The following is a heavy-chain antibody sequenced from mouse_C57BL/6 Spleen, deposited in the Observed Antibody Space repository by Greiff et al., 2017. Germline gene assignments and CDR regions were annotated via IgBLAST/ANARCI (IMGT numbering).Heavy chain of an antibody. CDR3: ARGLTTEGAY. J-gene: IGHJ3*01. CDR1: GYSITSGYY. Sequence: EESGPGLVKPSQSLSLTCSVTGYSITSGYYWNWIRQFPGNKLEWMGYISYDGSNNYNPSLKNRISITRDTSKNQFFLKLNSVTTEDTATYYCARGLTTEGAYWGQGTLVTVSA. CDR2: ISYDGSN. V-gene: IGHV3-6*01. D-gene: IGHD1-1*01.